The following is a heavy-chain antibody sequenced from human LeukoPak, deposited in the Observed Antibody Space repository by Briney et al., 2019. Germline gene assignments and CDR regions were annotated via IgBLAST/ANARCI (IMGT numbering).Heavy chain of an antibody. J-gene: IGHJ3*02. CDR2: ISYDGSRK. CDR3: AKYAYNWNAPDGFDM. V-gene: IGHV3-30-3*02. Sequence: GGSLRLSCAASGFNFSSYAMHWVRQAPGKGLEWVAVISYDGSRKHYGDSVKGRFTISRDNSESTLFLQMNSLRTDDTSVYFCAKYAYNWNAPDGFDMWGQGTMVIVSS. CDR1: GFNFSSYA. D-gene: IGHD1-1*01.